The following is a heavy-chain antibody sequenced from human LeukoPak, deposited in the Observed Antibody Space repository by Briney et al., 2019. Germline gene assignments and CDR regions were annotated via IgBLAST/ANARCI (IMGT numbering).Heavy chain of an antibody. CDR1: GYSFTTYW. CDR2: IYPADSTA. V-gene: IGHV5-51*01. Sequence: GESLKISCKASGYSFTTYWIGWVRQMPGKGLEWMGIIYPADSTAHYSPSFQGQVTISVDKSINTAYLQWSRLKASDTAIYYCARRRNYYGSDDYWGQGTLVTVSS. CDR3: ARRRNYYGSDDY. J-gene: IGHJ4*02. D-gene: IGHD3-10*01.